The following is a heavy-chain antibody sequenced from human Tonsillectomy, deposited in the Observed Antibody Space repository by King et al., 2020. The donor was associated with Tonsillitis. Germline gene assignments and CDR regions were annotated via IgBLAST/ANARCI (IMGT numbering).Heavy chain of an antibody. CDR3: AKGGGDWAYGMDV. V-gene: IGHV3-33*06. J-gene: IGHJ6*02. D-gene: IGHD2-21*02. Sequence: VQLVESGGGVVQPGRSLKLSCAASGFTFSSFGMHWVRQAPGKGLEWVAVIWHDGSNKYYVDSVKGRFTISRDNSKNTLYLQMNSLRAEDTAVYYCAKGGGDWAYGMDVWGQGTTVTVSS. CDR1: GFTFSSFG. CDR2: IWHDGSNK.